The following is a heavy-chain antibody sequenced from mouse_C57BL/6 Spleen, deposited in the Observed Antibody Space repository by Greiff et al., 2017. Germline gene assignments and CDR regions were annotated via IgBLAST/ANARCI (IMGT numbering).Heavy chain of an antibody. V-gene: IGHV1-72*01. Sequence: QVQLQQPGAELVKPGASVKLSCKASGYTFTSYWMHWVKQRPGRGLEWIGRIDPNSGGTKYNEKFKSKATLTVDKPSSTAYMPLSSLTSEDSAVYYCARSDSSYPYYAMDYWGQGTSVTVSS. CDR3: ARSDSSYPYYAMDY. CDR1: GYTFTSYW. D-gene: IGHD1-1*01. J-gene: IGHJ4*01. CDR2: IDPNSGGT.